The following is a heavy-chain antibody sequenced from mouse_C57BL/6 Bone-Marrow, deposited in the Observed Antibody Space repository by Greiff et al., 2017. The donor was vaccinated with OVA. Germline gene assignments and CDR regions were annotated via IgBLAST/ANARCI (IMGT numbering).Heavy chain of an antibody. J-gene: IGHJ1*01. Sequence: EVKLVESGGGLVQPGGSLRLSCATSGFTFSDFYMEWVRQPPGKRLEWIAASRNKANDYTTEDSASGKGRFIVSRDTSQSILYLQMNALRDEDTAIYYCARDYYGSSYWYFDVWGAGTTVTVSS. D-gene: IGHD1-1*01. CDR2: SRNKANDYTT. CDR1: GFTFSDFY. CDR3: ARDYYGSSYWYFDV. V-gene: IGHV7-1*02.